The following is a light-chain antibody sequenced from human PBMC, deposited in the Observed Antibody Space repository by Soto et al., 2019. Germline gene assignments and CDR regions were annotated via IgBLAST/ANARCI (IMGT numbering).Light chain of an antibody. J-gene: IGKJ4*01. CDR3: QQNNWHPLT. CDR1: QGIRSW. Sequence: DIQMTQSPSSLSASVGDRVTFTCRASQGIRSWLAWYQQKPEIAPKSLIYAASSLHSGLPSRFSGRFSRRAFPLTISCHQAEYFVYYYSQQNNWHPLTFGGGTKVEIK. CDR2: AAS. V-gene: IGKV1D-16*01.